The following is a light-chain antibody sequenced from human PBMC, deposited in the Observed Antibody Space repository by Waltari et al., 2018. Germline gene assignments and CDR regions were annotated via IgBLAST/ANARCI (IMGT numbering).Light chain of an antibody. V-gene: IGKV4-1*01. J-gene: IGKJ3*01. Sequence: DIVMTQAPASLAVSRGERASINCKSSQSVLYSSNNKNYLAWYPQKPGQPPKLLIYWASTRESGVPDRLSGSGSGTDFTLTISSLQAEDVAVYYCHQYYNIPFTFGPGTKVDIK. CDR2: WAS. CDR1: QSVLYSSNNKNY. CDR3: HQYYNIPFT.